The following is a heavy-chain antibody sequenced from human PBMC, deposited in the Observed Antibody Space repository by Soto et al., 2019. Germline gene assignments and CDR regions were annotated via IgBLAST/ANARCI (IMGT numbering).Heavy chain of an antibody. D-gene: IGHD6-25*01. CDR1: GFSFRSYA. CDR2: ISGSGGST. J-gene: IGHJ4*02. Sequence: PWVSLRLSCAASGFSFRSYAISWIRQAPGKGLEWVSAISGSGGSTYYADSVKGRCTISRDNSKNTLYLQMNSLRAEDTAVYYCAKESVVAATIDFDYWGQGTLVTVSS. CDR3: AKESVVAATIDFDY. V-gene: IGHV3-23*01.